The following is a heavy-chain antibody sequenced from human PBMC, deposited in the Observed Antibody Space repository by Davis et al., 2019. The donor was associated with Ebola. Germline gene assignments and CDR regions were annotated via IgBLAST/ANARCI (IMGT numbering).Heavy chain of an antibody. CDR2: IYTGGRT. D-gene: IGHD5/OR15-5a*01. Sequence: GGSLRLSFAASGFRVSGPYMSWVRQAPGRGLGGVSVIYTGGRTYYTDSVKGRFTISRDNSKNTIYLQMNSLRAEDTAVYYCARHYVYDYYMGLDVWGQGTTVAVSS. CDR3: ARHYVYDYYMGLDV. V-gene: IGHV3-66*04. CDR1: GFRVSGPY. J-gene: IGHJ6*02.